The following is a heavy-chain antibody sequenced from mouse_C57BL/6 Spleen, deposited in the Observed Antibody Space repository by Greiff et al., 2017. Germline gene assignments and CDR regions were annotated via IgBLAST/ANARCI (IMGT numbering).Heavy chain of an antibody. V-gene: IGHV3-1*01. CDR3: ARGGNWYYFDY. CDR1: GYSITSGYD. Sequence: EVQLQQSGPGMVKPSQSLSLTCTVTGYSITSGYDWHWIRHFPGNKLEWMGYISYSGSTNYNPSLKSRISITHDTSKNHFFLKLNSVTTEDTATYYCARGGNWYYFDYWGQGTTLTVSS. J-gene: IGHJ2*01. CDR2: ISYSGST. D-gene: IGHD4-1*01.